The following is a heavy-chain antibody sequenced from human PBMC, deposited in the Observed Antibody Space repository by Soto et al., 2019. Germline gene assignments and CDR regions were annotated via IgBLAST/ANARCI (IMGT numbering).Heavy chain of an antibody. V-gene: IGHV1-8*01. CDR1: GYTFTSYD. CDR3: ARRGYSSSWYYYYYYGMDV. Sequence: QVQLVQSGAEVKKPGASVKVSCKASGYTFTSYDINWVRQATGQGLEWMGWMNPNSGNTGYAQKFAGRVTMTRNTSISTAYRELSSLRSEDTAVYYCARRGYSSSWYYYYYYGMDVWGQGTTVTVSS. CDR2: MNPNSGNT. D-gene: IGHD6-13*01. J-gene: IGHJ6*02.